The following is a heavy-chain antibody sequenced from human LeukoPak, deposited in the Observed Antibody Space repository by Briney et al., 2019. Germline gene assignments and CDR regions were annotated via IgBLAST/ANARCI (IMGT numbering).Heavy chain of an antibody. J-gene: IGHJ4*02. V-gene: IGHV3-53*04. CDR1: GFTVSSNY. D-gene: IGHD3-10*01. CDR2: IHGDGTT. CDR3: ARGIIYLDY. Sequence: PGGSLRLSCAASGFTVSSNYMSWVRQAPGKGLEWVSLIHGDGTTDYADSVKGRFHISRHNSKNTLYLQMNSLRAEDTAVYYCARGIIYLDYWGQGTLVTVSS.